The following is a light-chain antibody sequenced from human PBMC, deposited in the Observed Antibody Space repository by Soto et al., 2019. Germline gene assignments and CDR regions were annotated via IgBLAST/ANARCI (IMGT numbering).Light chain of an antibody. CDR1: QSVSSSY. V-gene: IGKV3-20*01. Sequence: EIVLTQSPGTLSLSPGERVTLSCRASQSVSSSYLAWYQHKPGQAPRLLIYGASSRATGIPDRISGSGSGTDFTLTIRRLEPEDFAVYYCHQYGSFPRTFGQGTKVDIK. CDR3: HQYGSFPRT. CDR2: GAS. J-gene: IGKJ1*01.